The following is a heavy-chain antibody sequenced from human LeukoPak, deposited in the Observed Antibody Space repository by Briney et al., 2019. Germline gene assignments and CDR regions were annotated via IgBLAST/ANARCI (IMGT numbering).Heavy chain of an antibody. CDR2: TYYRSKWYN. CDR3: ARDAGYCSGGSCLNWFDP. V-gene: IGHV6-1*01. CDR1: GDSVSSNSAA. D-gene: IGHD2-15*01. J-gene: IGHJ5*02. Sequence: SQTLSLTCAISGDSVSSNSAAWHWIRQSPSRGLEWLGRTYYRSKWYNDYAVSVKSRITINPDTSKNQFSLQLNSVTPEDTAVYYCARDAGYCSGGSCLNWFDPWGQGTLVTVSS.